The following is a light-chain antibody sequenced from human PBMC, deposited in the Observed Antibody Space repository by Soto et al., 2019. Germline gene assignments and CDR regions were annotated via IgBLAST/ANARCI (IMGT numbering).Light chain of an antibody. V-gene: IGLV2-8*01. Sequence: QSVLTQPPSASGSPGQSVAISCTGTASDIGGYTFVSWYQQHPGKAPKLLIYDVNKRPSGVPDRFSGSKSGNTASLTVSGLQAEADADYYSSAHRGTNPYVFGTGTKLTVL. CDR1: ASDIGGYTF. CDR2: DVN. J-gene: IGLJ1*01. CDR3: SAHRGTNPYV.